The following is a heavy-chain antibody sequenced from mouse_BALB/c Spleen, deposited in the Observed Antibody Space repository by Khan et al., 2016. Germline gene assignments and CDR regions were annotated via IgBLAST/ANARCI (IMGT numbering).Heavy chain of an antibody. V-gene: IGHV1-9*01. Sequence: QVQLKESGAELMKPGASVKISCKATGYTFSSYWIEWVKQRPGHGLEWIGEILPGSDSTNYDEKFKGKATFTADTSSNTAYMQLSSLTSEDSAVYYCARSRLYFDYGGQGTPLTVSS. D-gene: IGHD3-2*02. J-gene: IGHJ2*01. CDR2: ILPGSDST. CDR1: GYTFSSYW. CDR3: ARSRLYFDY.